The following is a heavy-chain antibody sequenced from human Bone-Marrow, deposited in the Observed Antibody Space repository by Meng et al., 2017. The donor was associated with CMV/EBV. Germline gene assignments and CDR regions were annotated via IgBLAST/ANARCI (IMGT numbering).Heavy chain of an antibody. Sequence: ASVKVSCKASGYTFTSYYMHWVRQAPGQGLEWMGIINPSGGSTSYAQKFQGRVTMTRDKSTSTVYMELSSLRSEDTAVYYCASNVLGSYGMDVWGQGTTVTVSS. CDR1: GYTFTSYY. J-gene: IGHJ6*02. D-gene: IGHD3-16*01. CDR3: ASNVLGSYGMDV. V-gene: IGHV1-46*01. CDR2: INPSGGST.